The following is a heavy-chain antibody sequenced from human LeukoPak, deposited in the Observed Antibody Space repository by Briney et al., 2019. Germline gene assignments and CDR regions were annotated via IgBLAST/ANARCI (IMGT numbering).Heavy chain of an antibody. V-gene: IGHV3-21*01. Sequence: GGSLRLSCAASGFTFSSYSMTWVRQAPGKGLEWVSSISSSSSYIYYADSVKGRFTISRDNAKNSLYLQMNSLRAEDTAVYYCARCSGGSCYRFDYWGQGTLVTVSS. CDR3: ARCSGGSCYRFDY. D-gene: IGHD2-15*01. J-gene: IGHJ4*02. CDR1: GFTFSSYS. CDR2: ISSSSSYI.